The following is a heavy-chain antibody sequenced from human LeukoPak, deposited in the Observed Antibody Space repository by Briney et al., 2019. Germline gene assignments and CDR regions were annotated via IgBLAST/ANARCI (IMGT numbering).Heavy chain of an antibody. CDR3: ARVQGDYGDYVVDY. D-gene: IGHD4-17*01. J-gene: IGHJ4*02. V-gene: IGHV3-48*01. Sequence: GGSLRLSCAASGFTFSSYNMNWVRQAPGKGLEWVSYISGYSSTIYYADSVKGRFTTSRDNAKNSLYLQMNSLRAEDTAVYYCARVQGDYGDYVVDYWGQGTLVTVSS. CDR2: ISGYSSTI. CDR1: GFTFSSYN.